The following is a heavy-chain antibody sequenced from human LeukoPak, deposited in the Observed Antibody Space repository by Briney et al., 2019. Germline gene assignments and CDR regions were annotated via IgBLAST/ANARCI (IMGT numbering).Heavy chain of an antibody. D-gene: IGHD6-13*01. CDR1: GFTFSDYY. Sequence: GGSLRLSCAASGFTFSDYYMSWIRQAPGKGLEWVSYISSSSSYTNYADSVKGRFTISRDNAKNSLYLQMNSPRAEDTAVYYCARDKFPSSIAAEQYYFDYWGQGTLVTVSS. J-gene: IGHJ4*02. CDR2: ISSSSSYT. CDR3: ARDKFPSSIAAEQYYFDY. V-gene: IGHV3-11*05.